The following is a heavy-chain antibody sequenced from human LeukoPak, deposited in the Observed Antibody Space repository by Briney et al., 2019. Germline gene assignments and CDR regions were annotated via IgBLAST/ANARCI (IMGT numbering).Heavy chain of an antibody. D-gene: IGHD6-13*01. CDR3: AKDIARAADAPVDY. CDR2: ISWNSGSI. CDR1: GFTFDDYA. Sequence: PGRSLRLSCAASGFTFDDYAMHWVRQAPGKGLEWVSGISWNSGSIGYADSVKGRFTISRDNAKNSLYLQMNSLRAEDTALYYCAKDIARAADAPVDYWGQGTLVTVPS. V-gene: IGHV3-9*01. J-gene: IGHJ4*02.